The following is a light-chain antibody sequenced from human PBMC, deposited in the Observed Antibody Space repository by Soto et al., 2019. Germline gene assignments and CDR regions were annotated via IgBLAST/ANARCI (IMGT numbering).Light chain of an antibody. CDR3: QQSYSTPRP. Sequence: DIQMTQSPSSLSASVGDRVTITCRASQSISSYLNWYQQKPGKAPKFLIYAASSLQRGVPSRFSGSGSGTDFTLTISSLQPEDFATYYCQQSYSTPRPFGPGTIVDIK. CDR1: QSISSY. CDR2: AAS. V-gene: IGKV1-39*01. J-gene: IGKJ3*01.